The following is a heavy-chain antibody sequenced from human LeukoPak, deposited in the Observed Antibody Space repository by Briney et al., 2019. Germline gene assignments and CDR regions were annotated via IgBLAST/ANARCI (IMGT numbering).Heavy chain of an antibody. CDR3: AREEGYSSSFYYYYYMDV. V-gene: IGHV1-8*01. D-gene: IGHD6-6*01. J-gene: IGHJ6*03. CDR1: GYTFTSYD. Sequence: ASVKVSCKASGYTFTSYDINWVRQATGQGLEWMGWMNPNSSNTGYAHKFQGRLTMTRNNSISTAYMELSSLRSEDTAVYYCAREEGYSSSFYYYYYMDVWGKGTTVTVSS. CDR2: MNPNSSNT.